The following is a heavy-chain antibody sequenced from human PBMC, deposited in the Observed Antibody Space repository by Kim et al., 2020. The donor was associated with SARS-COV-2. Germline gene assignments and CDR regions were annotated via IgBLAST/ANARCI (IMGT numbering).Heavy chain of an antibody. V-gene: IGHV3-33*05. D-gene: IGHD6-19*01. J-gene: IGHJ4*02. CDR3: ARIGIAVAGAILYYFDY. CDR2: ISYDGSNK. Sequence: GGSLRLSCAASGFTISSYGMHWVRQAPGKGLEWVAVISYDGSNKYYADSVKRRFTISRDNSKNTLYLQMNSLRAEDTAVYYCARIGIAVAGAILYYFDYWVQGTRDTFTS. CDR1: GFTISSYG.